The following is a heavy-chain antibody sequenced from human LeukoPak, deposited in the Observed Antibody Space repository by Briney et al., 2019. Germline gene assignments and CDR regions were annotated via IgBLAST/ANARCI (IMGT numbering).Heavy chain of an antibody. CDR3: ARVGVTYYDILTGRNWFDP. CDR1: GYTFTSYG. Sequence: ASVKVSCKASGYTFTSYGISWVRQAPGQGREWMGWIGAYNGNTNYAHKFQGRVTMTTDTSTSTAYMELRSLRSDDAAVYYCARVGVTYYDILTGRNWFDPWGQGTLVTVSS. J-gene: IGHJ5*02. V-gene: IGHV1-18*01. D-gene: IGHD3-9*01. CDR2: IGAYNGNT.